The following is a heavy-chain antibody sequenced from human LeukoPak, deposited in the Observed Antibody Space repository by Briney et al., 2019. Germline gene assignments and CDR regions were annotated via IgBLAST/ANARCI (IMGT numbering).Heavy chain of an antibody. D-gene: IGHD4-23*01. J-gene: IGHJ4*02. CDR1: GYTFSSYY. CDR2: INPTGDST. V-gene: IGHV1-46*01. CDR3: AREASGGYFDY. Sequence: GASVKVSCKASGYTFSSYYMHWVRQAPGQGLEWVGLINPTGDSTNYAQNFRGRVTMTSDTSTSTVYMDLNSLRSEDTAVYYCAREASGGYFDYWGQGTLVTVSS.